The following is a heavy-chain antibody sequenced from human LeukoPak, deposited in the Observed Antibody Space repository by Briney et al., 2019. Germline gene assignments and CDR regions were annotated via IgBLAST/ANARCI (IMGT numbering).Heavy chain of an antibody. CDR2: IKQDGSEK. V-gene: IGHV3-7*01. Sequence: GGSLRLSCAASGFTFSSYWMSWVRQAPGKGLEWVANIKQDGSEKYYVDSVKGRFTISRDNAKNSLYLQMNSLRAEDTAVYYCARAGPYSSSQASDAFDIWGQGTMVTVSS. CDR3: ARAGPYSSSQASDAFDI. CDR1: GFTFSSYW. J-gene: IGHJ3*02. D-gene: IGHD6-13*01.